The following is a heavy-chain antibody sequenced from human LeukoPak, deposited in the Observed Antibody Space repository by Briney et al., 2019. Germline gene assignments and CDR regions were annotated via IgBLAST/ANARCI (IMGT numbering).Heavy chain of an antibody. CDR3: ARENNRHPKGFDP. V-gene: IGHV3-30-3*01. J-gene: IGHJ5*02. CDR1: GFTFSSYA. CDR2: ISYDGSNK. Sequence: GGSLRLSCAASGFTFSSYAMHWVRQAPGKGLEWVAVISYDGSNKYYADSVKGRFTISRDNSKNTLYLQKNSLRAEDTAVYYCARENNRHPKGFDPWGQGTLVTVSS. D-gene: IGHD1/OR15-1a*01.